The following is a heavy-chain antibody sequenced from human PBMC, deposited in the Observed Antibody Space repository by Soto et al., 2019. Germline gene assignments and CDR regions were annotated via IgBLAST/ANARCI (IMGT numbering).Heavy chain of an antibody. CDR2: LSSSSSYI. J-gene: IGHJ4*02. Sequence: EVQLVESGGGLVKPGGSLRLSCAASGFTFSSYSMNWVRQAPGKGLEWVSSLSSSSSYIYYADSVKGRFTISRDNAKNSLYLQMNSLRAEDTAVYYCARDGSGSFVRGYWGQGTLVTVSS. CDR3: ARDGSGSFVRGY. CDR1: GFTFSSYS. D-gene: IGHD3-10*01. V-gene: IGHV3-21*01.